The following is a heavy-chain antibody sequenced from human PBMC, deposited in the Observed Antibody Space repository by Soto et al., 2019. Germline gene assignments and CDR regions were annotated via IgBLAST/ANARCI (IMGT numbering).Heavy chain of an antibody. CDR1: GGTFSSYD. Sequence: SVKVSCKASGGTFSSYDISWVRQAPGQGLEWMGGIIPIFGTANYAQKFQGRVTITADESTSTAYMALSSLRSEDTAVDYCARGRDSIGYYWCWGQGTLVTVSS. CDR2: IIPIFGTA. J-gene: IGHJ4*02. D-gene: IGHD3-22*01. V-gene: IGHV1-69*13. CDR3: ARGRDSIGYYWC.